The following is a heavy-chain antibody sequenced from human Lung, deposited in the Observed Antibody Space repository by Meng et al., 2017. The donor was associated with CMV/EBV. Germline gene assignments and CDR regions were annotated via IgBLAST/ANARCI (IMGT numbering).Heavy chain of an antibody. D-gene: IGHD2-15*01. CDR3: AREGGKYCSGDNCYYDAFDM. CDR1: GFSFSSYE. CDR2: STRSGDTT. J-gene: IGHJ3*02. Sequence: GESXKISCAASGFSFSSYEMNWVRQAPGKGLVWVSYSTRSGDTTYYADSVKGRFTISRDNAKNSLYLQMNSLRAEDTGVYYCAREGGKYCSGDNCYYDAFDMWGQGTRVTVSS. V-gene: IGHV3-48*03.